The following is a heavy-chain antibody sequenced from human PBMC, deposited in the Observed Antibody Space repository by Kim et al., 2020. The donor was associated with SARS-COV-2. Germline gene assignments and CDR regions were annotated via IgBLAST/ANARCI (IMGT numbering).Heavy chain of an antibody. Sequence: GGSLRLSCAASGFTFSSYAMSWVRQAPGKGLEWVSAISGSGGSTYYADSVKGRFTISRDNSKNTLYLQMNSLRAEDTAVYYCAKPPRLVVVAAPTDDYWGQGTLVTVSS. CDR2: ISGSGGST. D-gene: IGHD2-15*01. CDR1: GFTFSSYA. CDR3: AKPPRLVVVAAPTDDY. J-gene: IGHJ4*02. V-gene: IGHV3-23*01.